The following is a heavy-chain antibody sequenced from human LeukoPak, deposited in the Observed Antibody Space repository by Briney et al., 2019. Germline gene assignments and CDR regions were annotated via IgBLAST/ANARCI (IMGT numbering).Heavy chain of an antibody. J-gene: IGHJ4*02. Sequence: ASVKVSCKASGYTFTGSYMHWVRQAPGQGLECVGWISPTTGGTNYAQKFQGRVTMTRDTSISTAYMELSRLRSDDTAVYYCARGRAGDYFDYWGQGTLVTVSS. CDR2: ISPTTGGT. V-gene: IGHV1-2*02. CDR1: GYTFTGSY. CDR3: ARGRAGDYFDY.